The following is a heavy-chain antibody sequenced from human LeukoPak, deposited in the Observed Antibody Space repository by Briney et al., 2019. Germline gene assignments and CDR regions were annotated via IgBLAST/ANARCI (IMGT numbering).Heavy chain of an antibody. CDR3: ARDPSYYGSGSYYHFDY. CDR2: INPNSGGT. V-gene: IGHV1-2*02. Sequence: ASVKVSCKASGYTLTGYYMHWVRQAPEQGLEWMGWINPNSGGTNYAQKYQGRVTMTRDTSINTAYMEVNRLRSDDTAVYYCARDPSYYGSGSYYHFDYWGQGTLVTVSS. CDR1: GYTLTGYY. J-gene: IGHJ4*02. D-gene: IGHD3-10*01.